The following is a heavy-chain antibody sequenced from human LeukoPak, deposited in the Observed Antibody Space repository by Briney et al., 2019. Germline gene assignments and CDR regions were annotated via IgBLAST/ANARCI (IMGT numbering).Heavy chain of an antibody. V-gene: IGHV3-30*02. Sequence: GGSLRLSCAASGFTFSSYGMHWVRQAPGKGLEWVAFIRYDGSNKYYADSVKGRFTISRDNSKNTLYLQMNSLRAEDTAVYYCARRVYRFLEWSYFDYWGQGTLVTVSS. CDR1: GFTFSSYG. CDR2: IRYDGSNK. CDR3: ARRVYRFLEWSYFDY. D-gene: IGHD3-3*01. J-gene: IGHJ4*02.